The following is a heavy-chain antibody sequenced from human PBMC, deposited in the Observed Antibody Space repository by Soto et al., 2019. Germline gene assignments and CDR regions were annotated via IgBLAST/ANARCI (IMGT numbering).Heavy chain of an antibody. CDR1: GFTFGDFA. J-gene: IGHJ2*01. Sequence: EVQLLESGGDLVQPGGSLRLSCAASGFTFGDFAMNWVRQAPGKGLEWVSGITGGGDYTFYADSVKGRFTISRVQSKNTVYLQMNSLRTEDTALYYCVKKIAGTTTNAAYWYFVLWGRGTLVTV. D-gene: IGHD2-8*01. CDR2: ITGGGDYT. CDR3: VKKIAGTTTNAAYWYFVL. V-gene: IGHV3-23*01.